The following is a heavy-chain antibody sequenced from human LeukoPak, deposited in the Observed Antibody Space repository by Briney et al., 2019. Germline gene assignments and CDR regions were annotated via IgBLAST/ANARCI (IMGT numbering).Heavy chain of an antibody. Sequence: SETLSLTCTVSGGSISSGSYYWSWIRQPAGKGLEWIGRIYTSGSTNYNPSLKSRVTISVDTSKNQFSLKLSSVTAADTAVYYCARDQPSLSSSWYLLLDPWGQGTLVTVSS. J-gene: IGHJ5*02. CDR2: IYTSGST. CDR3: ARDQPSLSSSWYLLLDP. D-gene: IGHD6-13*01. V-gene: IGHV4-61*02. CDR1: GGSISSGSYY.